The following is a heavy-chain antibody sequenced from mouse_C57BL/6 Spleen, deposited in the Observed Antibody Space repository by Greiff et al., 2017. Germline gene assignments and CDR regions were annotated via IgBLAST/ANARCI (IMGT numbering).Heavy chain of an antibody. CDR1: GFSLTSYG. D-gene: IGHD2-3*01. CDR2: IWSGGST. Sequence: VQLKESGPGLVQPSQSLSITCTVSGFSLTSYGVHWVRQSPGKGLEWLGVIWSGGSTDYNAAFISRLSISKDNSKSQVFFKMNSLQADDTAIYYCARGAYDGYLDYWGQGTTLTVSS. J-gene: IGHJ2*01. CDR3: ARGAYDGYLDY. V-gene: IGHV2-2*01.